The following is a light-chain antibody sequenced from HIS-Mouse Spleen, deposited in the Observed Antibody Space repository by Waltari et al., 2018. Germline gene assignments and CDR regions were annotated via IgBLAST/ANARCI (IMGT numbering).Light chain of an antibody. V-gene: IGLV2-11*01. CDR2: AVS. J-gene: IGLJ2*01. CDR1: SSDVGCYNY. CDR3: CSYAGSYTLV. Sequence: QSALTQPRSVSGSPGQSVTISCTGTSSDVGCYNYVSWYQQHPGKAPKPMIYAVSKRPSGVPDRFSGSKSGNTASLTISGLQAEDEADYYCCSYAGSYTLVFGGGTKLTVL.